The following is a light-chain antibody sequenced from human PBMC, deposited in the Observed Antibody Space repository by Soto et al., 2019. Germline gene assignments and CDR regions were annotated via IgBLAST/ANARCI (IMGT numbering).Light chain of an antibody. Sequence: EIVLMQVPAALLLSTGEGATLSCRASPSVSSTFVAWFQQKPGQAPRLLNYGASRRATGIPDRFSGSGSGTDFTLTISILEPEAYAGYYCPLYVNAFTWKCGQGTDV. CDR2: GAS. CDR1: PSVSSTF. J-gene: IGKJ1*01. CDR3: PLYVNAFTWK. V-gene: IGKV3-20*01.